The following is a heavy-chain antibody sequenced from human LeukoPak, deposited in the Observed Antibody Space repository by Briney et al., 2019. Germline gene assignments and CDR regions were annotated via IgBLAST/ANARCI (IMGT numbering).Heavy chain of an antibody. J-gene: IGHJ6*02. D-gene: IGHD2-21*01. V-gene: IGHV1-69*13. CDR2: IIPIFGTA. Sequence: SVEVSCKASGYTFTSYGISWVRQAPGQGLEWMGGIIPIFGTANYAQKFQGRVTITADESTSTAYMELSSLRSEDTAVYYCARDRPDIVVVKDAYYGMDVWGQGTTVTVSS. CDR3: ARDRPDIVVVKDAYYGMDV. CDR1: GYTFTSYG.